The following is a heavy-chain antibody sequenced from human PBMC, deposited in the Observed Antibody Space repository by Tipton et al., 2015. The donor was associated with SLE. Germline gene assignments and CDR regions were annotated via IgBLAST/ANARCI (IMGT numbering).Heavy chain of an antibody. CDR2: IYYSGST. J-gene: IGHJ5*02. V-gene: IGHV4-59*01. CDR1: GASISTYF. D-gene: IGHD3-3*01. Sequence: TLSLTCTVSGASISTYFWSWIRQPPGEGLEWIGYIYYSGSTNYNPSLKSRVTMSVDTSKNQFSLRLTSVTAADTAVYYCARLEDPFGIFGVPKGWFDPWGQGTLVTVSS. CDR3: ARLEDPFGIFGVPKGWFDP.